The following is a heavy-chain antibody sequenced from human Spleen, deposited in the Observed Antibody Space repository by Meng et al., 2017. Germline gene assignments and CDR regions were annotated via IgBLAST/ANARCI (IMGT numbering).Heavy chain of an antibody. D-gene: IGHD6-13*01. J-gene: IGHJ4*02. CDR3: ARDEDISAAGKLFGDY. CDR2: IDPKSGDT. V-gene: IGHV1-2*06. CDR1: GYNFPDYW. Sequence: QVQLVQSGSELGQPGASVKVSCKPSGYNFPDYWLHWVRRAPGQGLEWMGRIDPKSGDTHYAQRFQGRVTMTGDTSISTAYMELSGLRSDDTAMYYCARDEDISAAGKLFGDYWGQGTLVTVSS.